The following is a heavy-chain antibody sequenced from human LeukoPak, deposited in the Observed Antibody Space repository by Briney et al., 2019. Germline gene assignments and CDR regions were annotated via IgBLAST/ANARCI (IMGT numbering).Heavy chain of an antibody. D-gene: IGHD3-22*01. Sequence: GGPLRLSCAASGFTFSSYAMSWVRQAPGKGLEWVSTISGSGGSTYYADSVKGRFTISRDNSKNTLYLQMNSLRAEDTAVYYCAKGYYYDISGYFIADYWGQGTLVTVSS. J-gene: IGHJ4*02. CDR2: ISGSGGST. CDR1: GFTFSSYA. V-gene: IGHV3-23*01. CDR3: AKGYYYDISGYFIADY.